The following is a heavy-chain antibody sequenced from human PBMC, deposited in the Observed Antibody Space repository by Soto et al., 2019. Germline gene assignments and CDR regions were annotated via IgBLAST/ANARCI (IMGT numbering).Heavy chain of an antibody. CDR1: GFTFSSYW. V-gene: IGHV3-7*01. D-gene: IGHD7-27*01. CDR3: ARESNAHFDY. CDR2: IAHDGSEK. J-gene: IGHJ4*02. Sequence: EVQLVESGGGLVQPGGSLRLSCAVSGFTFSSYWMSWVRQAPGRGLEWVATIAHDGSEKFYVDSVKGRFTISRDNTKNSRYLQMNSLRAEDTAVYYCARESNAHFDYWGQGTMVTVSS.